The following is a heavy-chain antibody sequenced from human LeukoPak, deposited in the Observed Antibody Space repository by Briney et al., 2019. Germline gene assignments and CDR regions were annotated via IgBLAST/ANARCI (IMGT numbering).Heavy chain of an antibody. CDR1: GDSVSSGGYY. V-gene: IGHV4-31*11. J-gene: IGHJ3*02. CDR3: ARDVVVTSSRDAFDI. CDR2: ISNSGTT. Sequence: ASETLSLTCAVSGDSVSSGGYYWTWIRQHPGKGLEWIGYISNSGTTSYNPSLRSRVSISVDTSNNHFSLRLTSVTAADTAVYYCARDVVVTSSRDAFDIWGQGTMVTVSS. D-gene: IGHD2-21*02.